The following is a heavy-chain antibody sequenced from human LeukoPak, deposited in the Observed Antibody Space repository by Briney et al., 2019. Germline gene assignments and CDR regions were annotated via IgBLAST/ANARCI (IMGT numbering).Heavy chain of an antibody. CDR3: AKYRWDYYDSSGYYPNWFDP. D-gene: IGHD3-22*01. CDR1: GFTFSSYA. Sequence: GGSLKLSCAASGFTFSSYAMSWVRQAPGKGLEWVSAISGSGGSTYYADSVKGRFTISRDNSKNTLYLQMNSLRAEDTAVYYCAKYRWDYYDSSGYYPNWFDPWGQGTLVTVSS. V-gene: IGHV3-23*01. J-gene: IGHJ5*02. CDR2: ISGSGGST.